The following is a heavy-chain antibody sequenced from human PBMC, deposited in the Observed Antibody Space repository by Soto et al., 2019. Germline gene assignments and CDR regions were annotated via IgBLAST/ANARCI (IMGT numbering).Heavy chain of an antibody. V-gene: IGHV3-74*01. CDR1: GFTFNNYW. D-gene: IGHD3-16*01. J-gene: IGHJ4*02. Sequence: EVQLVESGGGLFQPGGSLRLSCAASGFTFNNYWIHWVSQAPGKGLVWVSRIKYAATSTNYADSVKGRFSIARDNAKNTVYLQMSSLRGDGTAVYYCARGALGSYYFDYWGQGTLVTVSS. CDR2: IKYAATST. CDR3: ARGALGSYYFDY.